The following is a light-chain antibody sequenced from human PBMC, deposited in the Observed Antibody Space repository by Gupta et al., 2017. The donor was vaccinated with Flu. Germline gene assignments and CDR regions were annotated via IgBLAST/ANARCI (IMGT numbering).Light chain of an antibody. CDR1: QSVSSN. CDR2: GAS. CDR3: QQYNNWPPPFT. V-gene: IGKV3-15*01. Sequence: EIVMTKSPATLSVSTGDRATLFCRASQSVSSNLAWYQQKPGQAPRLLIYGASTRATGIPARFSGSGSGTEFTLTISSLQSEDFAVYYCQQYNNWPPPFTFGPGTKVDIK. J-gene: IGKJ3*01.